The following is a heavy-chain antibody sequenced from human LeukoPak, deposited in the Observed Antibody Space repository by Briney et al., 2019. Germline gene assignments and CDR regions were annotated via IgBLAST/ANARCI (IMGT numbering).Heavy chain of an antibody. CDR3: AVTSSGGTLYYYYGMDV. CDR1: GYTFTGYY. D-gene: IGHD6-19*01. Sequence: ASVKVSCKASGYTFTGYYMHWVRQAPGQGLEWMGWINPNSGGTNYAQKFQGRVTMTRDTSITTAYMDLSRLRSDDTAVYYCAVTSSGGTLYYYYGMDVWGQGTTVTVSS. CDR2: INPNSGGT. V-gene: IGHV1-2*02. J-gene: IGHJ6*02.